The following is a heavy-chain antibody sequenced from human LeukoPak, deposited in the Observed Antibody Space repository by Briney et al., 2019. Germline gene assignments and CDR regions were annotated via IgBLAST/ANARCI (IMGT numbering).Heavy chain of an antibody. CDR2: ISSSGSTI. Sequence: GGSLRLSCAASGFTFSSYEMNWVRQAPGKGREGVSYISSSGSTIYYADCVKGRFTISRDNAKNSLYPQMNSLRAEDTAVYYCAREEAAAGNSEVDYWGQGTLVTVSS. CDR1: GFTFSSYE. V-gene: IGHV3-48*03. D-gene: IGHD6-13*01. CDR3: AREEAAAGNSEVDY. J-gene: IGHJ4*02.